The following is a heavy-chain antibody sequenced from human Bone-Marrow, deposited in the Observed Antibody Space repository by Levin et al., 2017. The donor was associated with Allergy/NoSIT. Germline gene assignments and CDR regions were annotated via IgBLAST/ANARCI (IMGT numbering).Heavy chain of an antibody. Sequence: SGGSLRLSCKASGYTFTRKWIAWVRQMPGKGLEWMGITYPRDSDTRYSPSFEGQVAISVDKSFNTAYLQLNSLKASDTAMYYCARLSNFYMDVWGQGTTVTVSS. CDR3: ARLSNFYMDV. J-gene: IGHJ6*03. D-gene: IGHD4/OR15-4a*01. CDR2: TYPRDSDT. V-gene: IGHV5-51*01. CDR1: GYTFTRKW.